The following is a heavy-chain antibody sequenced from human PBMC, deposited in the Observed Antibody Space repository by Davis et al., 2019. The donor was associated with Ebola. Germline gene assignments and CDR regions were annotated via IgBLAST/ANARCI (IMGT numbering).Heavy chain of an antibody. CDR1: AGSVSSADYY. CDR2: VFNNEIT. CDR3: ARERVLIHGMDV. Sequence: SETLSLTCTVSAGSVSSADYYWTWIRQPPGRTLEWIGFVFNNEITTYNPSLKSRVAISKDTSKNLFSLKLTSVTAADTAVYYCARERVLIHGMDVWGQGTTVTVSS. J-gene: IGHJ6*02. V-gene: IGHV4-61*08.